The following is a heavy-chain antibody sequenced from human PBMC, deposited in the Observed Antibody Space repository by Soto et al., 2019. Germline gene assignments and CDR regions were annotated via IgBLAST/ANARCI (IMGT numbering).Heavy chain of an antibody. CDR2: ITSSNTFI. D-gene: IGHD2-8*01. V-gene: IGHV3-21*01. CDR1: GFSFGTYS. Sequence: GGSLRLSCAASGFSFGTYSMNWVRQAPGKGLEWVSSITSSNTFIDYADSVKGRFTISRDNAKNSLFLQMNSLRVDDTAVYYCARSQRNDVKAVRGQGTTVTVS. J-gene: IGHJ6*02. CDR3: ARSQRNDVKAV.